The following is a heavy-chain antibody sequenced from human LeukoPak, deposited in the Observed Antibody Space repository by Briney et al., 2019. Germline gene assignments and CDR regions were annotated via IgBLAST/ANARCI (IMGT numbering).Heavy chain of an antibody. D-gene: IGHD3-10*01. V-gene: IGHV4-59*01. Sequence: KPSETLSLTCTVSGDSMTNYYWNWIRQPPGKGLEWIGYIHHSGTTNYNPSLKSRLTMSVDASKNQFSLKLTSVSAADTAMYFCAKTGSLMGRLFDYWGQGIQVIVSS. CDR2: IHHSGTT. CDR3: AKTGSLMGRLFDY. J-gene: IGHJ4*02. CDR1: GDSMTNYY.